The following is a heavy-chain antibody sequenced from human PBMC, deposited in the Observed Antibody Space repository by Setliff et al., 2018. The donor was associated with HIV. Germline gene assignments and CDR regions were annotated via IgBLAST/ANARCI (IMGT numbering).Heavy chain of an antibody. CDR3: SADTEDSYNFYNCDY. D-gene: IGHD1-1*01. V-gene: IGHV3-15*01. J-gene: IGHJ4*02. CDR1: GFTFSDVW. Sequence: GGSLRLSCAADTSASGFTFSDVWFSWVRQAPGKGLEWICRIKSEIRGGSTDYGAPVKGRFSISRDDSTNTVFLQMNSLKTDDTAVYYCSADTEDSYNFYNCDYWGPGIQVTVSS. CDR2: IKSEIRGGST.